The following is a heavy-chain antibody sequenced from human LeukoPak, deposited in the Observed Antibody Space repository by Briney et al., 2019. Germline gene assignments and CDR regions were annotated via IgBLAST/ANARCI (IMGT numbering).Heavy chain of an antibody. V-gene: IGHV6-1*01. D-gene: IGHD3-9*01. CDR1: GDSVSSNNGA. CDR2: TYYRSKWYN. J-gene: IGHJ4*02. CDR3: ARDVGTTGWHTFDY. Sequence: SQTLSLTCAISGDSVSSNNGAWNSIRQSPSRGLEWLGRTYYRSKWYNDYAESLISRITISPVTSKNQFSLQLYSVTPEDTAVYYCARDVGTTGWHTFDYWGQGTLVTVSS.